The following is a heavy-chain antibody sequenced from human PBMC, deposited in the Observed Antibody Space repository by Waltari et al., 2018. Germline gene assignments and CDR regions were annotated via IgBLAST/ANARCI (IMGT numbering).Heavy chain of an antibody. CDR2: IYYSGST. V-gene: IGHV4-59*11. Sequence: QVQLQESGPGLVKPSETLSLTCTVSGGSISSHYWSWIRQPPGKGLEWIGYIYYSGSTNYNPSLKSRVTISVDTSKNQFSLKLSSVTAADTAVYYCARELRPDWYFDLWGRGTLVIVSS. CDR3: ARELRPDWYFDL. J-gene: IGHJ2*01. CDR1: GGSISSHY. D-gene: IGHD3-16*01.